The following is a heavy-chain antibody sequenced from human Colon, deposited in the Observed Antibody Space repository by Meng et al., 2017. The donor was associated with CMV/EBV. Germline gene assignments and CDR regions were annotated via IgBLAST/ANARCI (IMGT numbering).Heavy chain of an antibody. CDR1: GFLFSSYW. Sequence: GESLKISCVGSGFLFSSYWMHWVRQAPGKGLVWASRINSDGSNITYADSVKGRFAISRDNAKNSLYLEMTSMRADDTGVYYCARGRFWSGYHAFDIWGQGTMVTVSS. J-gene: IGHJ3*02. V-gene: IGHV3-74*03. D-gene: IGHD3-3*01. CDR3: ARGRFWSGYHAFDI. CDR2: INSDGSNI.